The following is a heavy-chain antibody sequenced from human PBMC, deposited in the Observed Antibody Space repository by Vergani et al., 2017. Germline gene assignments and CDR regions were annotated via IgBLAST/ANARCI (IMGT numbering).Heavy chain of an antibody. CDR1: GFTFSSYS. D-gene: IGHD3-10*01. J-gene: IGHJ3*02. V-gene: IGHV3-21*01. Sequence: EVQLVESGGGLVKPGGSLRLSCAASGFTFSSYSMNWVRQAPGKGLEWVSSISSSSSYIYYADSVKGRFTISRDNAKNSLYLQMNSLRAEDTAVYYCASWTYYYGSGDAFDIWGQGTMVTVSS. CDR3: ASWTYYYGSGDAFDI. CDR2: ISSSSSYI.